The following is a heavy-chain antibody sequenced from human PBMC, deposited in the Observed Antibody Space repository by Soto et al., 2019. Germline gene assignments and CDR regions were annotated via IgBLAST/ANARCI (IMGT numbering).Heavy chain of an antibody. D-gene: IGHD3-22*01. V-gene: IGHV3-7*03. J-gene: IGHJ4*02. CDR3: ARELRTYDSSGYYNY. Sequence: GVLRLSCAASGFTFSRYWMSWVRQAPGKWLEWVANIKQDGSEKYYVYSVKGRFTISRDKAKNSLYLQMNSLRAEDTAVYYCARELRTYDSSGYYNYWGQGTLVTVSS. CDR2: IKQDGSEK. CDR1: GFTFSRYW.